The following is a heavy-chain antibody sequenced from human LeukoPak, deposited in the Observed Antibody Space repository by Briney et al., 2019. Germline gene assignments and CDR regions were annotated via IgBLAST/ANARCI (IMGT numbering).Heavy chain of an antibody. Sequence: GGSLRLSCAASGFTFDDYAMHWVRQAPGKGLEWVSGISWNSGSIGYADSVKGRFTISRDNAKNSLYLQMNSLRAEDTAVYYCARSPYCGGDCYPYYYYYGMDVWGQGTTVTVSS. CDR3: ARSPYCGGDCYPYYYYYGMDV. D-gene: IGHD2-21*02. J-gene: IGHJ6*02. CDR2: ISWNSGSI. CDR1: GFTFDDYA. V-gene: IGHV3-9*01.